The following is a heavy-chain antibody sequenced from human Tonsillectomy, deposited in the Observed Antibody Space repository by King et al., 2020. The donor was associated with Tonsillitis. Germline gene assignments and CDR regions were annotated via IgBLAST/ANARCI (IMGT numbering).Heavy chain of an antibody. CDR3: ARLAGEGVWYDYYGMDV. D-gene: IGHD6-19*01. CDR1: GYSFTSYW. V-gene: IGHV5-51*01. Sequence: VQLVESGAEVKKPGESLKISCKGSGYSFTSYWIGWVRQMPGKGLDWMGIIYPGDSDTTYSPSFQGQVTISADKSISTAYLQWRSLKASDTAMYYCARLAGEGVWYDYYGMDVWGQGTTVTVSS. CDR2: IYPGDSDT. J-gene: IGHJ6*02.